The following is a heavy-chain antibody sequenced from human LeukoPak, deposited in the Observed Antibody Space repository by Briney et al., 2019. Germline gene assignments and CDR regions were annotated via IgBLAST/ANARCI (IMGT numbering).Heavy chain of an antibody. CDR1: GFTFSGDY. CDR2: ISTSSSYT. V-gene: IGHV3-11*06. J-gene: IGHJ4*02. Sequence: GGSLRLSCAASGFTFSGDYMSWIRQAPGKGLEWVSYISTSSSYTDYADSVKGRFTISRDNAKNSLYLQMNSLRAEDTAVYYCARGGHYYFDYWGQGTLVTVAS. D-gene: IGHD3-16*01. CDR3: ARGGHYYFDY.